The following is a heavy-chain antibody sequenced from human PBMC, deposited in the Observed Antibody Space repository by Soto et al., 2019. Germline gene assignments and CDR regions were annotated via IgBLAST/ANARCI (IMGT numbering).Heavy chain of an antibody. D-gene: IGHD1-26*01. Sequence: QVQLVESGGGVVQPGRSLRLSCAASGFRFSGFGMHWVRQAPGKGLEWVAILRYDGSNKYYADSVKGRFTISRDNSQNTLYLQMDSLRVEDTAVYYCARYGVGATTFYGYFDYWGQGILVTVSS. J-gene: IGHJ4*02. CDR2: LRYDGSNK. CDR3: ARYGVGATTFYGYFDY. V-gene: IGHV3-33*01. CDR1: GFRFSGFG.